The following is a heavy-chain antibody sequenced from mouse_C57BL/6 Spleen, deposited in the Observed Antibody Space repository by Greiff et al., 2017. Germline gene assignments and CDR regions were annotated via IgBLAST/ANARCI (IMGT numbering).Heavy chain of an antibody. Sequence: VQLQQSVAELVRPGASVKLSCTASGFTIKNTYMHWVKQRPEQGLEWIGRIDPADGNTKYAPKFQGKATLTADTSSNTAYLQISSLTSEDTAIXYCARSNDGNYFDYWGQGTTLTVSS. CDR2: IDPADGNT. J-gene: IGHJ2*01. V-gene: IGHV14-3*01. CDR3: ARSNDGNYFDY. CDR1: GFTIKNTY. D-gene: IGHD2-1*01.